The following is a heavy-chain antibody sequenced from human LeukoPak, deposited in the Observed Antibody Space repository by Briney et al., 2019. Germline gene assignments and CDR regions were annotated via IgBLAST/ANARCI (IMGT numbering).Heavy chain of an antibody. V-gene: IGHV4-30-4*07. CDR3: ARVPGVVITGKWYFDL. CDR2: IYYSGAT. CDR1: GGPISGGGYS. D-gene: IGHD3-3*01. J-gene: IGHJ2*01. Sequence: SETLSLTCAVSGGPISGGGYSWSWIRQPPGKGLEWIGYIYYSGATHYNPSVESRISISIDSSNNQCSLNLRSVTTADTAVYYCARVPGVVITGKWYFDLWGRGTLVTVSS.